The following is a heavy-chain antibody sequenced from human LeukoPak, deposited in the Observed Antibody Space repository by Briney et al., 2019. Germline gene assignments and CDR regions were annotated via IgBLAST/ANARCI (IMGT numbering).Heavy chain of an antibody. CDR1: DYSISSGYY. J-gene: IGHJ4*02. Sequence: SETLSLTCAVSDYSISSGYYWGWIRQPPGKGLEWIGSIYHSGSTYYNPSLKSRVTISVDTSKNQFSLKLSSVTAADTAVYYCAISSGGYSYGLDYWGQGTLVTVSS. D-gene: IGHD5-18*01. V-gene: IGHV4-38-2*01. CDR3: AISSGGYSYGLDY. CDR2: IYHSGST.